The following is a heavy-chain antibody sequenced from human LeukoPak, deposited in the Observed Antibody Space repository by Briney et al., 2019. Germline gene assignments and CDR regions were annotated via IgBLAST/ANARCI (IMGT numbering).Heavy chain of an antibody. Sequence: SQTLSLTCTVSGGSISSGSYYWSWIRQPAGKGLEWIGRIYTSGSTNYNPSLESRATISVDTSKNQFSLKLSSVTAADTAVYYCARDRPWRGGNGYWGQGTLVTVSS. V-gene: IGHV4-61*02. J-gene: IGHJ4*02. CDR3: ARDRPWRGGNGY. CDR1: GGSISSGSYY. D-gene: IGHD4-23*01. CDR2: IYTSGST.